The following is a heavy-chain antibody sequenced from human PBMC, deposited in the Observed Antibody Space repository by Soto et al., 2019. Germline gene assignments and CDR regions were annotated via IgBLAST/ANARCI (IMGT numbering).Heavy chain of an antibody. D-gene: IGHD3-10*01. CDR3: ARDRSRDNDGSWFDP. CDR2: IWYDGSNK. CDR1: VFTFSSYG. V-gene: IGHV3-33*01. J-gene: IGHJ5*02. Sequence: WWSLRLSCSASVFTFSSYGMHWFRQAPGKGLEWVAVIWYDGSNKYYADSVKGRFTISRDNSKNTLYLQMNSLRAEDTAVYYCARDRSRDNDGSWFDPWGQGTLVTVSS.